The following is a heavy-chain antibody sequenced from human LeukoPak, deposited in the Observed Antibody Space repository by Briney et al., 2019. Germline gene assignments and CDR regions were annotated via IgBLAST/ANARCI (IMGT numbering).Heavy chain of an antibody. CDR2: IIPIFGTA. Sequence: SVKVSCKASGGTFSSYAISWVRQAPGQGLEWMGGIIPIFGTANYAQKFQGRVTITADKSTSTAYMELSSLRSEDTAVYYCARDLGVSSSITRDYYYYYMDVWGKGTTVTVSS. CDR1: GGTFSSYA. CDR3: ARDLGVSSSITRDYYYYYMDV. J-gene: IGHJ6*03. V-gene: IGHV1-69*06. D-gene: IGHD6-6*01.